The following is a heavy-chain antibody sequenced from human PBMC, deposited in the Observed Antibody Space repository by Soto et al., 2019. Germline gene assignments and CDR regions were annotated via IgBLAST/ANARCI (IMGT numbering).Heavy chain of an antibody. CDR1: GFTFSASD. CDR3: ARQASYWHGGGGWLDP. D-gene: IGHD3-16*01. CDR2: IGTLHDT. J-gene: IGHJ5*02. Sequence: EVQLVESGGGLVQPGGSLRLSCAASGFTFSASDMHWVRQAPGKGLEWVAAIGTLHDTFYPDSVKGRFIIFRENANNYLYLQMGSRGADDPGVYYCARQASYWHGGGGWLDPWGQGALVTVSS. V-gene: IGHV3-13*01.